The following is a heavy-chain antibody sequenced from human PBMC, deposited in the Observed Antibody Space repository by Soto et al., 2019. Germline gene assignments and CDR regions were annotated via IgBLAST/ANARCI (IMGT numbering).Heavy chain of an antibody. CDR1: GFTFSSYA. Sequence: QVQLVESGGGVVQPGRSLRLSCAASGFTFSSYAMHWVRQAPGTGLEWVAVISYDGRDKYYPDSVKGRFTISRDNSQNTLYLPMSSLRAEDTAVYYCARSAGGSYPQYDYWGQGPLVTVSS. CDR3: ARSAGGSYPQYDY. D-gene: IGHD1-26*01. CDR2: ISYDGRDK. J-gene: IGHJ4*02. V-gene: IGHV3-30*04.